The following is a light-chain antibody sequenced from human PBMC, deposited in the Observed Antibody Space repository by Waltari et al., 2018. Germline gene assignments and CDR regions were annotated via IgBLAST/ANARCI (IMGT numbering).Light chain of an antibody. CDR3: SSYTSSGTVV. CDR1: SSDVGGYKY. CDR2: DFT. Sequence: QSALTQPASVSGSPGQSITISCSGTSSDVGGYKYVSWYQQHPGKAPQLMIYDFTNRPSGVSNRFYGSKSGNTASLTISGLQAEDEADYYCSSYTSSGTVVFGGGTKLTVL. V-gene: IGLV2-14*01. J-gene: IGLJ3*02.